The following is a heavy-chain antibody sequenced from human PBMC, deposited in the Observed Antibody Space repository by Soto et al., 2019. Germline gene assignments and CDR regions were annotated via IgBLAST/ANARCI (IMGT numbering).Heavy chain of an antibody. Sequence: ASLKVSCKASGYTFTSYPLSWVRQAPGQGLEWMGWLSLYNGKTNYAQQFQGRFTVTTDTSTSTAYMDLRGLRSDDTAIYYCATVVGAVPYWGQGTLVTVSS. CDR3: ATVVGAVPY. D-gene: IGHD1-26*01. V-gene: IGHV1-18*01. J-gene: IGHJ4*02. CDR2: LSLYNGKT. CDR1: GYTFTSYP.